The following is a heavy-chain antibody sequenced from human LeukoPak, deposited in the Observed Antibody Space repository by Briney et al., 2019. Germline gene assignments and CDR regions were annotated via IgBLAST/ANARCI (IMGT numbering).Heavy chain of an antibody. CDR2: INPNSGGT. V-gene: IGHV1-2*04. CDR3: ARARGRFLEFDYYYYYGMDV. CDR1: GYTFTGYY. Sequence: GASVKVSCTASGYTFTGYYMHWVRQAPGQGLEWMGWINPNSGGTNYAQKFQGWVTMTRDTSISTAYMELSRLRSDDTAVYYCARARGRFLEFDYYYYYGMDVWGQGTTVTVSS. J-gene: IGHJ6*02. D-gene: IGHD3-3*01.